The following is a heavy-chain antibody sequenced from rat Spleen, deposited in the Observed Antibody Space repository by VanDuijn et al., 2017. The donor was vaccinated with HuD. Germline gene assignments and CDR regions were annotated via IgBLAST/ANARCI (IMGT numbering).Heavy chain of an antibody. CDR3: ASQTGSYFDY. D-gene: IGHD5-1*01. CDR2: ISTGGGNT. CDR1: GFTFSNYG. V-gene: IGHV5S13*01. J-gene: IGHJ2*01. Sequence: EVQLVESGGGLVQPGRSLKLSCAASGFTFSNYGMAWVRQAPTKGLEWVASISTGGGNTYYRDSVKGRFTISRDNAKKTLYLQMDSLRSEDTATYYCASQTGSYFDYWGQGVMVTVSS.